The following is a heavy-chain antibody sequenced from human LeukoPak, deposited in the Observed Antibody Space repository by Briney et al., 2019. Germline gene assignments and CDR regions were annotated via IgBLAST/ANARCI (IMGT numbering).Heavy chain of an antibody. D-gene: IGHD3-10*01. J-gene: IGHJ6*02. CDR2: IYSSGST. CDR3: ARHFYGSGSYRAYGMDV. V-gene: IGHV4-59*08. CDR1: GGSIGSYY. Sequence: SETLSLTCTVSGGSIGSYYWSWIRQPPGKGLEWIGYIYSSGSTNYNPSLKGRVTISVATSKNQFSLKVSSVTAADTAVYYCARHFYGSGSYRAYGMDVWGQGTTVTVSS.